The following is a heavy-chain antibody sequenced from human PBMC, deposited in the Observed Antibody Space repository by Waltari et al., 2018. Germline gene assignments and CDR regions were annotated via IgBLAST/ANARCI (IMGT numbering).Heavy chain of an antibody. V-gene: IGHV3-48*01. CDR3: AREIRGTGYFPDAFDI. Sequence: EVQLVESGGGLVQPGGSLRLSCAASGLIFSTYSMNWVRQAPGKGLEWVAYISSTGTTIYYTDSVQGRFTISRTNAQNSLYLQMNSLRAEDTAVYYCAREIRGTGYFPDAFDIWGQVTMVTVSS. J-gene: IGHJ3*02. CDR1: GLIFSTYS. CDR2: ISSTGTTI. D-gene: IGHD3-9*01.